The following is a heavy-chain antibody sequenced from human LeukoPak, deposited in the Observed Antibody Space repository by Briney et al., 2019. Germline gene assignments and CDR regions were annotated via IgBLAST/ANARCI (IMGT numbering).Heavy chain of an antibody. D-gene: IGHD4-23*01. J-gene: IGHJ3*02. V-gene: IGHV4-61*01. CDR1: GYSISSGYY. Sequence: SETLSLTCTVSGYSISSGYYWGWIRQPPGKGLEWIGYIYYSGSTNYNPSLKSRVTMSVDTSKNQFSLKLSSVTAADTAVYYCARHQRGNSDAFDIWGQGTVVTVSS. CDR3: ARHQRGNSDAFDI. CDR2: IYYSGST.